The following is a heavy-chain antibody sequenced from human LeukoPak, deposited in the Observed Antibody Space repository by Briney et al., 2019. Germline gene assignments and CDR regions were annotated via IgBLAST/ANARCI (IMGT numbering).Heavy chain of an antibody. V-gene: IGHV1-18*04. Sequence: ASVMVSCMASAYTFTSYGISWVRQAPVQGVEGMGWTSAYNGDTKYAQKLQGRVTMTTDTSTSTAYMELRSLRSDDTAVYYCARAGGDCYGSGSYYNPLDNWFDPWGQGTLVTVSS. CDR3: ARAGGDCYGSGSYYNPLDNWFDP. D-gene: IGHD3-10*01. CDR2: TSAYNGDT. J-gene: IGHJ5*02. CDR1: AYTFTSYG.